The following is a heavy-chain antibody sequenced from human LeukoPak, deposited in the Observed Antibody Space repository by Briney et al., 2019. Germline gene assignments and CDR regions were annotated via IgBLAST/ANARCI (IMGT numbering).Heavy chain of an antibody. CDR2: IYHGGDT. CDR3: ARTQFYRRGFDH. D-gene: IGHD2/OR15-2a*01. V-gene: IGHV4-59*01. CDR1: GGFITTYY. J-gene: IGHJ4*02. Sequence: SETLSLTCTVSGGFITTYYWSWVQQSPGKGLEWIGYIYHGGDTNYNPSLKSRVTISVDTSKNQVSLTLNFVTAADTAVYYCARTQFYRRGFDHWGQGTLVTVSS.